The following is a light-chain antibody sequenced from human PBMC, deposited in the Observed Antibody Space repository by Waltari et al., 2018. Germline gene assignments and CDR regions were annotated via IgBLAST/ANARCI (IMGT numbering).Light chain of an antibody. Sequence: DIVMTQSPDSLAVSLGERATINCKSTQTVLHSSNNQNYLAWYQQKPGQPPILLIYWASTRESGVPDRFSGSGSGTDFTLTISSLQAEDVAVYYCQQYYNTPLTFGGGTKVEIK. CDR2: WAS. CDR1: QTVLHSSNNQNY. CDR3: QQYYNTPLT. J-gene: IGKJ4*01. V-gene: IGKV4-1*01.